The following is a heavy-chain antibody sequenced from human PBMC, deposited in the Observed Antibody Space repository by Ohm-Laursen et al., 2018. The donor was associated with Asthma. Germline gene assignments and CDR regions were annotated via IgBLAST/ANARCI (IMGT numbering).Heavy chain of an antibody. CDR3: ARAREPETKPYYFDY. Sequence: SLRLSCTASGFTFSSYGMHWVRQAPGKGLEWVAVISYDGSNKYYADSVKGRFTISRDNSKNTLYLQMNSLRAEDTAVYYCARAREPETKPYYFDYWGQGTLVTVSS. D-gene: IGHD1-14*01. CDR1: GFTFSSYG. CDR2: ISYDGSNK. V-gene: IGHV3-30*03. J-gene: IGHJ4*02.